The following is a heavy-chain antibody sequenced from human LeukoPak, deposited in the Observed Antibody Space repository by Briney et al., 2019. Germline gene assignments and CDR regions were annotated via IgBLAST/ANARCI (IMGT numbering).Heavy chain of an antibody. CDR1: GYTFTSYG. Sequence: ASVTVSCKASGYTFTSYGISWVRQPPGQGPERMGWISAYNGNTNYAQKLQGRVTMTTDTSTSTAYMELRSLRSDDTAVYYCARGDPDYFDYWGQGTLVTVSS. CDR3: ARGDPDYFDY. J-gene: IGHJ4*02. CDR2: ISAYNGNT. V-gene: IGHV1-18*04. D-gene: IGHD5-24*01.